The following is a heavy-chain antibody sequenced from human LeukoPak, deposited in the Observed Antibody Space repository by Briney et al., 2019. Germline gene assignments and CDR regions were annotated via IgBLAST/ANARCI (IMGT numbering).Heavy chain of an antibody. CDR2: ISSSSSTI. D-gene: IGHD5-18*01. J-gene: IGHJ4*02. CDR3: ARGGYSYGYIQYFDY. CDR1: GFTFSSYG. V-gene: IGHV3-48*01. Sequence: GGSLRLSCGASGFTFSSYGMSWVRQAPGKGLEWVSYISSSSSTIYYADSVKGRFTISRDNAKNSLYLQMNSLRAEDTAVYYCARGGYSYGYIQYFDYWGQGTLVTVSS.